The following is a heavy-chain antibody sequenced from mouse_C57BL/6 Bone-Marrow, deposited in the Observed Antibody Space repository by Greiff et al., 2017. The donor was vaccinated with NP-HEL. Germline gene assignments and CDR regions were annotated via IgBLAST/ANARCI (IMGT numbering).Heavy chain of an antibody. CDR1: GYTFTSYW. J-gene: IGHJ4*01. CDR3: ARGDYYYGSSYYYAMDY. D-gene: IGHD1-1*01. Sequence: QVQLQQPGAELVKPGASVKMSCKASGYTFTSYWITWVKQRPGQGLEWIGDIYPGSGSTNYNEKFKSKATLTVDTSSSTAYMQLSSPTSEDSAVYYCARGDYYYGSSYYYAMDYWGQGTSVTVSS. V-gene: IGHV1-55*01. CDR2: IYPGSGST.